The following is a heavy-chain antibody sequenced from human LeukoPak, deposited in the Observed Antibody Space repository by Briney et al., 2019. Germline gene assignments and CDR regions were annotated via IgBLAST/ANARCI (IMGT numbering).Heavy chain of an antibody. J-gene: IGHJ4*02. CDR1: GYGFTSYY. CDR2: INPSVGGT. CDR3: ARHGSGRYYPAEGRVDY. V-gene: IGHV1-46*03. Sequence: SSVKVSCKAFGYGFTSYYIHWVRQAPGQGLEWMGIINPSVGGTTYARKFQGRVTMTRDTSTSTVYMELSSLRSEDTAVYYCARHGSGRYYPAEGRVDYWGQGTLVTVSS. D-gene: IGHD3-10*01.